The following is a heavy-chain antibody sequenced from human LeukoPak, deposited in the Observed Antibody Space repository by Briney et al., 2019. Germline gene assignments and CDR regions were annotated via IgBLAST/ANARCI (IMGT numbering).Heavy chain of an antibody. D-gene: IGHD6-13*01. CDR2: ISGSGGST. Sequence: GGSLRLSCAASGFTFSSYAMSWVRQAPGKGLEWVSAISGSGGSTYYADSVKGRFTISRDNSKNALYLQMHSLRAEDTAVYYCAKDLLAAAGNNWFDPWGQGTLVTVSS. J-gene: IGHJ5*02. CDR3: AKDLLAAAGNNWFDP. V-gene: IGHV3-23*01. CDR1: GFTFSSYA.